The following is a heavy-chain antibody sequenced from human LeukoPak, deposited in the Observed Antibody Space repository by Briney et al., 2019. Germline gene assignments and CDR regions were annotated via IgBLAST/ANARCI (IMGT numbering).Heavy chain of an antibody. CDR2: ISHDGSND. Sequence: PGRSLRLSCAASGITFSTYGMHWVRQAPGKGLEWVAVISHDGSNDYYADSVKGRFTISRDNSKNTLYLQMNRLRAEDTAVYYCAKDDQDGYNFSYFDYWGQGTLVTVSS. CDR3: AKDDQDGYNFSYFDY. J-gene: IGHJ4*02. D-gene: IGHD5-24*01. CDR1: GITFSTYG. V-gene: IGHV3-30*18.